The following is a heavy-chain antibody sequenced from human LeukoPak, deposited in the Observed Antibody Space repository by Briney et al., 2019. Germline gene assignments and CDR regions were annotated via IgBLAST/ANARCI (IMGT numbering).Heavy chain of an antibody. J-gene: IGHJ4*02. V-gene: IGHV3-7*01. CDR2: IKPDGSEK. Sequence: GGSLRLSCAASGFTFDDYGMSWVRQAPGKGLEWVANIKPDGSEKFYVDSVKGRFTISRDNAKNSLYLQMNSLRAEDTAVYYCARVFTRWNLPYYFDYWGQGTLVTVSS. CDR1: GFTFDDYG. CDR3: ARVFTRWNLPYYFDY. D-gene: IGHD1-7*01.